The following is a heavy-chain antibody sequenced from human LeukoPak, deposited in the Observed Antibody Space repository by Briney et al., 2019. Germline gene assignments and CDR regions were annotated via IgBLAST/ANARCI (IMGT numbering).Heavy chain of an antibody. Sequence: ASVKVSCKASGYTFTAYYMHWVRQAPGQGLEWMGWINPNSGGTNYAQKFQGRVTMTRDTSISTAYMELSRLRSDDMAVYYCAGDGYNSRRFFDYWGQGTLVTVSS. V-gene: IGHV1-2*02. D-gene: IGHD5-24*01. CDR2: INPNSGGT. CDR3: AGDGYNSRRFFDY. J-gene: IGHJ4*02. CDR1: GYTFTAYY.